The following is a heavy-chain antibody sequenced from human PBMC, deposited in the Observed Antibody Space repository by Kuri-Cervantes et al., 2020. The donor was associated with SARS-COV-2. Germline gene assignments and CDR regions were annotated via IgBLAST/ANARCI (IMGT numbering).Heavy chain of an antibody. D-gene: IGHD5-18*01. J-gene: IGHJ4*02. CDR3: AKDLKFWDTAMVIGDY. Sequence: GEFLKISCEVSGFLFSASAIHWVRQAPGKGLEWVSAISGSGGSTYYADSVKGRFTISRDNSKNTLYLQMNSLRAEDTAVYYCAKDLKFWDTAMVIGDYWGQGTLVTVSS. CDR2: ISGSGGST. V-gene: IGHV3-23*01. CDR1: GFLFSASA.